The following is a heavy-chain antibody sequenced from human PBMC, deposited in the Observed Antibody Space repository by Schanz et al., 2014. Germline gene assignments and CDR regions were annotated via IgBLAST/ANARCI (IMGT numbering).Heavy chain of an antibody. CDR3: AREIPAGGHFDY. CDR1: GFTFSTYA. J-gene: IGHJ4*02. Sequence: EVQLLESGGALVQPGGSLRLSCSASGFTFSTYAMSWVRQAPGKGLEWVSAINGNGGITYYADPVKGRFTISRDNSKNTLYLRMISLRAEDTAMFYCAREIPAGGHFDYWGQGTLVSVSS. D-gene: IGHD2-15*01. CDR2: INGNGGIT. V-gene: IGHV3-23*01.